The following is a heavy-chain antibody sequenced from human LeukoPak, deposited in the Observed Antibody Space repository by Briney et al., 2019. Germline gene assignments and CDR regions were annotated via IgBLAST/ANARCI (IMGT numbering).Heavy chain of an antibody. D-gene: IGHD3-10*01. J-gene: IGHJ4*02. Sequence: PGRALRLSCAASGFSLSTYAMHWVRQPPSKGLEWVALIWHDASHTFHTDSVKRRFTISRDNSKNTVYLQMNSLGGEDTAVYYCAREIFGSGSYPDYWGQGTLVTVSS. CDR2: IWHDASHT. CDR3: AREIFGSGSYPDY. V-gene: IGHV3-33*01. CDR1: GFSLSTYA.